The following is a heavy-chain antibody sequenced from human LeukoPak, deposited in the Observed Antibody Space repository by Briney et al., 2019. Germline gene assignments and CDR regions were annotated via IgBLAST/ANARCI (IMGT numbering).Heavy chain of an antibody. D-gene: IGHD6-13*01. V-gene: IGHV3-11*01. CDR1: GFTFSVYY. Sequence: GGSLRLSCAASGFTFSVYYMSWIRQAPGKGLEWVSYISSSGSTIYYADSVKGRFTISRDNAKNSLYLQMNSLRAEDTAVYYCARGSHGSSWYLDWFDPWGQGTLVTVSS. CDR2: ISSSGSTI. CDR3: ARGSHGSSWYLDWFDP. J-gene: IGHJ5*02.